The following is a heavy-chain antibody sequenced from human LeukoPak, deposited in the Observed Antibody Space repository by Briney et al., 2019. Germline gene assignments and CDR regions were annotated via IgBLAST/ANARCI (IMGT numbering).Heavy chain of an antibody. D-gene: IGHD5-18*01. CDR3: ARDAEGRRYSPQDS. CDR2: VKLDGSEM. Sequence: GGSLRLSCAASGFTFSSYWMSWVRQTPGKGLQWVANVKLDGSEMYYVDSVRGRFTVSRDNANNSLYLQMNSLRVEDTAVYYCARDAEGRRYSPQDSWGQGTLVTVSS. J-gene: IGHJ4*02. V-gene: IGHV3-7*01. CDR1: GFTFSSYW.